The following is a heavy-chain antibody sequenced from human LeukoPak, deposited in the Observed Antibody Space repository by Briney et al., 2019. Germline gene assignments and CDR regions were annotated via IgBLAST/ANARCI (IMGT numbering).Heavy chain of an antibody. Sequence: ASVKVSCKASGYSFTSYGFSWVRQAPGHGLEWMGWISAHNGHTEYAQKFQGRVTMTTDTSTSTAYMELRSLRSDDTAVYFCARDRARSAMAREFQHWGQGTQVTVSS. CDR1: GYSFTSYG. CDR3: ARDRARSAMAREFQH. D-gene: IGHD2-2*01. J-gene: IGHJ1*01. V-gene: IGHV1-18*01. CDR2: ISAHNGHT.